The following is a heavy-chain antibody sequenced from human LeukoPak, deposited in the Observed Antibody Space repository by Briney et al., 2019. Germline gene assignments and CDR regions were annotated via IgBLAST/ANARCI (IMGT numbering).Heavy chain of an antibody. CDR1: GFTFSTYD. CDR2: IGTAGDT. D-gene: IGHD6-19*01. V-gene: IGHV3-13*04. Sequence: PGGSLRLSCAASGFTFSTYDMHWVRQATGKGLEWVSAIGTAGDTYYAGSVKGRFTISRENARNSMYLQVNSLRDGDTAVYYCARAQYSSGWYRFDYWGQGTLVTVSS. CDR3: ARAQYSSGWYRFDY. J-gene: IGHJ4*02.